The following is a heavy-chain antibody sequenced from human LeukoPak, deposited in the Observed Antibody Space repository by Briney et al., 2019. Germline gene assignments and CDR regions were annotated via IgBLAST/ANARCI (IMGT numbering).Heavy chain of an antibody. CDR1: GYSISSGYY. D-gene: IGHD6-13*01. J-gene: IGHJ5*02. Sequence: SETLSLTCTVSGYSISSGYYWGWIRQPPGKGLEWIGEINHSGSTNYNPSLKSRVTISVDTSKNQFSLKLSSVTAADTAVYYCARRRVRAVPGYSSSWQNWFDPWGQGTLVTVSS. V-gene: IGHV4-38-2*02. CDR3: ARRRVRAVPGYSSSWQNWFDP. CDR2: INHSGST.